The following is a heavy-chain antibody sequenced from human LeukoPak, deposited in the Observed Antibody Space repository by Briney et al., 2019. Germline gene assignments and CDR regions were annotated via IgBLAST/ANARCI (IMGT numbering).Heavy chain of an antibody. D-gene: IGHD3-3*01. J-gene: IGHJ6*03. V-gene: IGHV3-7*01. Sequence: GGSLRLSCAASGFTFSSYWMSWVRQAPGKGLEWVAHMKQDGSEEYYVDSVKGRFTISRDNAKNSLYLQMNSLRAEDTAVYYCARSTYYDFWSGYLYYYYYMDVWGKGTTVTVSS. CDR1: GFTFSSYW. CDR2: MKQDGSEE. CDR3: ARSTYYDFWSGYLYYYYYMDV.